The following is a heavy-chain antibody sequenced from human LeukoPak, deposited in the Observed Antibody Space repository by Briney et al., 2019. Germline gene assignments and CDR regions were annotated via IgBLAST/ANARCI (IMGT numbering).Heavy chain of an antibody. V-gene: IGHV1-18*01. J-gene: IGHJ4*02. CDR2: ISAYNGNT. Sequence: GASVKVSCKASGYTFTSYGISWVRQAPGQGLEWMGWISAYNGNTNYAQKLQGRVTMTTDTSTSTAYMELRSLRSDDTAIYYCARDRSEAYGDTELGYWGQETLVTVS. CDR3: ARDRSEAYGDTELGY. CDR1: GYTFTSYG. D-gene: IGHD4-17*01.